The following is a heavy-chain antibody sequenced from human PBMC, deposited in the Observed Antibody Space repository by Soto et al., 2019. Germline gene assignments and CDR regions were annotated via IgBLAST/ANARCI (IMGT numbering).Heavy chain of an antibody. V-gene: IGHV3-23*01. Sequence: EVQLLESGGGLVQPGASLRLSCAASGFTFTTFDMSWARQAPGKGLEWVSVVRGRDGSTSYADSLKGRFTISKDSSKKTLYLQMNSLRAEDTALYCCAKGAWLDCWGQGTLVTVSS. CDR1: GFTFTTFD. CDR3: AKGAWLDC. CDR2: VRGRDGST. J-gene: IGHJ4*02. D-gene: IGHD5-12*01.